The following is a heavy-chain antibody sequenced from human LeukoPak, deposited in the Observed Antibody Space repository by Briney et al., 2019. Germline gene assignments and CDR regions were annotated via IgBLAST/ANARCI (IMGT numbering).Heavy chain of an antibody. CDR1: GFTFSSYG. J-gene: IGHJ4*02. D-gene: IGHD6-13*01. Sequence: HPGGSLRLSCAASGFTFSSYGMHWVRQAPGKGLEWVAVISYDGSNKYYADSVKGRFTISRDNSKNTLYLQMNSLRAEDTAVYYCAKDPRRYSRTGGYFDYWGQGTLVTVSS. V-gene: IGHV3-30*18. CDR2: ISYDGSNK. CDR3: AKDPRRYSRTGGYFDY.